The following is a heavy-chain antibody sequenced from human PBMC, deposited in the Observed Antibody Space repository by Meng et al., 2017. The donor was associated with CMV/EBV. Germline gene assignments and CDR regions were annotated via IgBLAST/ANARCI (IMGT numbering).Heavy chain of an antibody. Sequence: LPCAFYGGSFSGYYWSWIRQPPGKGLEWIGEISYSGDTKYNPSLQSRATISSDTTNNRFSLRLNSVTAADTGVYFCARSPGFWSLDYWGRGTLVTVSS. CDR2: ISYSGDT. CDR1: GGSFSGYY. J-gene: IGHJ4*02. CDR3: ARSPGFWSLDY. V-gene: IGHV4-34*01. D-gene: IGHD2-8*02.